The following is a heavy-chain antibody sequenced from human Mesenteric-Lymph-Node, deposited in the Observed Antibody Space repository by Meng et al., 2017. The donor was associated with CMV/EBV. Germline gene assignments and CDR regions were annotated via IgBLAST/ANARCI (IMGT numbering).Heavy chain of an antibody. Sequence: GGSLRLSCAASEFTFSDYYMSWIRQAPGKGTEWVSYISGSSTTIYYADSLKGRFTISRDNAKKSLYLQMNSLRAEDTAVYYCARAYNVPGWFDPWGQGTLVTVSS. J-gene: IGHJ5*02. V-gene: IGHV3-11*01. CDR2: ISGSSTTI. CDR3: ARAYNVPGWFDP. CDR1: EFTFSDYY. D-gene: IGHD1-14*01.